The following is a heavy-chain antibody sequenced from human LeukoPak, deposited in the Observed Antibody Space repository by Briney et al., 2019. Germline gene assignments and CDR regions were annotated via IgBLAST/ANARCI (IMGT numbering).Heavy chain of an antibody. CDR2: INPNSGGT. CDR1: GYTFTGYY. Sequence: ASVKVSCKASGYTFTGYYMHWVRQAPGPGLEWMGWINPNSGGTNYAQKFQGRVTMTRDTSISTAYMELSRLRSDDTAVYYCARGRITIFGVVIPFDYWGQGTLVTVSS. D-gene: IGHD3-3*01. CDR3: ARGRITIFGVVIPFDY. V-gene: IGHV1-2*02. J-gene: IGHJ4*02.